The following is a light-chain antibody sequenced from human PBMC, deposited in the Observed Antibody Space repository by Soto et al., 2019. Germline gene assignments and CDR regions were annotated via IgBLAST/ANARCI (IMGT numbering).Light chain of an antibody. CDR2: AAS. CDR3: QQSYSTLRT. CDR1: QSISSY. J-gene: IGKJ1*01. Sequence: DIQMTQSPSSLSASVGDRVTITCRASQSISSYLNWYQQKPGKAPKLLIYAASSLQSGVPSRCSGSGSGTDFTLTISSLQPEDFATYYCQQSYSTLRTFGQGTKVDIK. V-gene: IGKV1-39*01.